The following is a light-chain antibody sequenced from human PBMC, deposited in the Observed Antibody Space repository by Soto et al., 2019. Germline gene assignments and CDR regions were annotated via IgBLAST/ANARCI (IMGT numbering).Light chain of an antibody. CDR3: SSYTSSSTLEV. V-gene: IGLV2-14*01. Sequence: QSVLTQRASVSGSPGQSITISCTGTSSDVGGYNCVSWYQQHPGKAPKLMIYEVSNRPSGVSNRFSGSKSGNTASLTISGLQAEDEADYYCSSYTSSSTLEVFGTGTKVTVL. J-gene: IGLJ1*01. CDR2: EVS. CDR1: SSDVGGYNC.